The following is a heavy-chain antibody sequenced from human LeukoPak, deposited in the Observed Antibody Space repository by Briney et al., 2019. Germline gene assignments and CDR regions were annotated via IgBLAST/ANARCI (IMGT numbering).Heavy chain of an antibody. D-gene: IGHD3-22*01. J-gene: IGHJ6*02. V-gene: IGHV1-2*02. CDR2: INPNSGGT. Sequence: ASVKVSCKASGYTFTGYYMHWVRQAPGQGLEWMGWINPNSGGTNYAQKFQGRVTMTRDTSISTAYMELSRLRSDDTAVYYCAREGAGGYYDSSNYYGMDVWGQGTTVTVSS. CDR3: AREGAGGYYDSSNYYGMDV. CDR1: GYTFTGYY.